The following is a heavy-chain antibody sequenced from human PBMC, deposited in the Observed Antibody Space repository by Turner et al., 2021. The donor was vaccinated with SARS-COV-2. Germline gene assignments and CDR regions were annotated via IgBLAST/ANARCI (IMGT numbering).Heavy chain of an antibody. Sequence: EVQLVDPGGGLVQPGGSLRLSFAASGFTFSSYEMNWVRQAPGKGLEWVSYISSSGSTIYYADSVKGRFTISRDNAKNSLYLQMNSLRAEDTAVYYCARDRSITVTTIGIDYWGQGTLVTVSS. J-gene: IGHJ4*02. D-gene: IGHD4-17*01. CDR2: ISSSGSTI. CDR3: ARDRSITVTTIGIDY. CDR1: GFTFSSYE. V-gene: IGHV3-48*03.